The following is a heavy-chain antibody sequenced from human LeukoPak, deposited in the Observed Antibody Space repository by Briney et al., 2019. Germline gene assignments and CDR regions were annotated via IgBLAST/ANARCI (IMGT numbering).Heavy chain of an antibody. CDR2: IYSGGST. D-gene: IGHD1-26*01. CDR3: ASRYSGSYLGY. J-gene: IGHJ4*02. CDR1: GFTVSSNY. V-gene: IGHV3-66*01. Sequence: GGSLRLSCAASGFTVSSNYMNWVRQAPGKGLEWASIIYSGGSTYYADSVKGRFIISRDNSNNTLYLQMNSLRAEDTAVYYCASRYSGSYLGYWGQGTLVTVSS.